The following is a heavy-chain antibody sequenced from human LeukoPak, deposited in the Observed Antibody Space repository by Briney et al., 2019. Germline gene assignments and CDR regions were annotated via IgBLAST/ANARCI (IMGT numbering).Heavy chain of an antibody. CDR1: GFTFSSYW. J-gene: IGHJ3*02. Sequence: GGSLRLSCAASGFTFSSYWMHWVRQAPGKGLVWVSRINSDGSSTNYADSVKGRFTFSRDNAKNTLYLQMNSLRAEDTAVYYCARDIIVGATTTNVAFDIWGQGTMVTVPS. CDR3: ARDIIVGATTTNVAFDI. D-gene: IGHD1-26*01. V-gene: IGHV3-74*01. CDR2: INSDGSST.